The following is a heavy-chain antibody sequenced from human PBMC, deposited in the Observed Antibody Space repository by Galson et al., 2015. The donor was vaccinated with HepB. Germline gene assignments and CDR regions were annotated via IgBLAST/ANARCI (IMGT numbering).Heavy chain of an antibody. CDR2: IKQDGSEK. Sequence: SLRLSCAASGFTFSSYWMSWVRQAPGKGLEWVANIKQDGSEKYCVDSVKGRFTISRDNAKNSLYLQMNSLRAEDTAVYYCARVLGCSSTSCYTPAFDIWGQGTMVTVS. V-gene: IGHV3-7*03. CDR1: GFTFSSYW. CDR3: ARVLGCSSTSCYTPAFDI. J-gene: IGHJ3*02. D-gene: IGHD2-2*02.